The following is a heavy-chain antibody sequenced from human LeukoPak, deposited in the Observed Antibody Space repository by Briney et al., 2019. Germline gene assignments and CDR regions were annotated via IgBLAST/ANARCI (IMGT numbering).Heavy chain of an antibody. CDR3: ARSSVGARRRIDY. CDR2: MNPNSGNT. CDR1: GYTFTSYD. V-gene: IGHV1-8*01. Sequence: ASVKVSCKASGYTFTSYDINWVGQATGQGLEWMGWMNPNSGNTGYAQKFQGRVTMTRSTSINTAYMELNSLTSEDTAVYYCARSSVGARRRIDYWGQGTLVTVSS. J-gene: IGHJ4*02. D-gene: IGHD1-26*01.